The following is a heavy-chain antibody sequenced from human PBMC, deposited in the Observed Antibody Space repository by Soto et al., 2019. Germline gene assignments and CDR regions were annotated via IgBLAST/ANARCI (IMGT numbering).Heavy chain of an antibody. V-gene: IGHV3-74*01. D-gene: IGHD2-8*01. CDR3: ARDTNGLHY. CDR1: GLIFSNYK. Sequence: EVQLVESGGGLVQPGGSLRLSCAASGLIFSNYKLHWVRQAPGKGLVWVSRINTDGSMTDYAGSVKGRFPVSRDNAKNTMYLQMNSLTADDTAVYYCARDTNGLHYWGQGTLVTVSS. J-gene: IGHJ4*02. CDR2: INTDGSMT.